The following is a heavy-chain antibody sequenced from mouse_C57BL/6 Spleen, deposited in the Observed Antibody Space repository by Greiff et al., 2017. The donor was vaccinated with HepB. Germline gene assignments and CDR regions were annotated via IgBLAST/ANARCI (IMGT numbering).Heavy chain of an antibody. Sequence: EVKLVESGAELVRPGASVKLSCTASGFNIKDDYMHWVKQRPEQGLEWIGWIDPENGDTDYDSKFQGKATITADTSSNTAYLQLSSLTSEDTAVYYCTPGGFDDWGQGTTLTVSS. J-gene: IGHJ2*01. CDR2: IDPENGDT. CDR3: TPGGFDD. V-gene: IGHV14-4*01. CDR1: GFNIKDDY.